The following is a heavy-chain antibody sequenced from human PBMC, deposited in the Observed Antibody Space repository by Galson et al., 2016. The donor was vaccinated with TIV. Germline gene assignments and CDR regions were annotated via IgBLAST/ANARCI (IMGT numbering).Heavy chain of an antibody. J-gene: IGHJ3*02. CDR1: GYALTNHA. CDR3: ARDRAGYPSYYEFWGGDLDAVDI. Sequence: SVKVSCKASGYALTNHAINWVRQAPGQGLEWMGWINTRIHTDTGKPTYAQGFAGRFVFSLDTSVDTAFLQISSLKPEDTAVYYCARDRAGYPSYYEFWGGDLDAVDIWGQGTMVTVSS. V-gene: IGHV7-4-1*02. D-gene: IGHD3-3*01. CDR2: INTRIHTDTGKP.